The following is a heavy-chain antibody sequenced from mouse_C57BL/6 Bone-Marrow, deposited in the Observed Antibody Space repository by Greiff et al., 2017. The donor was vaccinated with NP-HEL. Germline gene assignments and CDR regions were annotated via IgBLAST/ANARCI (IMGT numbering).Heavy chain of an antibody. J-gene: IGHJ2*01. CDR2: INPSTGGT. D-gene: IGHD1-1*01. CDR3: ARNPHYCGSSPYFDY. V-gene: IGHV1-42*01. Sequence: EVKLQQSGPELVKPGASVKISCKASGYSFTGYYMNWVKQSPEKSLEWIGEINPSTGGTTYNQKFKAKATLTVDKSSITAYMQLKSLTSEDSAVYYCARNPHYCGSSPYFDYWGQGTTLTVSS. CDR1: GYSFTGYY.